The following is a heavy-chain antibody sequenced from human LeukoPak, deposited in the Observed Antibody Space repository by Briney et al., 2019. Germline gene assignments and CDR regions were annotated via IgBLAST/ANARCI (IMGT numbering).Heavy chain of an antibody. V-gene: IGHV4-59*01. J-gene: IGHJ3*02. D-gene: IGHD3-22*01. CDR2: IYYSGST. CDR3: AREGIYYYDSSGYPGAFDI. Sequence: SETLSLTCTVSGGSISSYYWSWIRQPPGKGPEWIGNIYYSGSTNYNPSLKSRVTISVDTSKNQFSLKLSSVTAADTAVYYCAREGIYYYDSSGYPGAFDIWGQGTMVTVSS. CDR1: GGSISSYY.